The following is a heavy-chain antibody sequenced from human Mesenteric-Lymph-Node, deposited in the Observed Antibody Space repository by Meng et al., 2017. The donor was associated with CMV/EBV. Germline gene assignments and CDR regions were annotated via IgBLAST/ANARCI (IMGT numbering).Heavy chain of an antibody. D-gene: IGHD4-17*01. CDR3: ARGDPTVTTDY. V-gene: IGHV3-21*01. CDR1: GFTFDDYG. Sequence: GGSLRLSCAASGFTFDDYGMNWVRQAPGKGLEWVSSISSSSSYIYYADSVKGRFTISRDNAKNSLYLQMNSLRAEDTAVYYCARGDPTVTTDYWGQGTLVTVSS. CDR2: ISSSSSYI. J-gene: IGHJ4*02.